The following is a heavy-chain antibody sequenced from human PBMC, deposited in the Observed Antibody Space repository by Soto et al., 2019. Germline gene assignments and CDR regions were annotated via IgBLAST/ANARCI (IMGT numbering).Heavy chain of an antibody. V-gene: IGHV1-8*01. CDR1: GYTFTTYA. J-gene: IGHJ6*02. Sequence: ASVKVSCKASGYTFTTYAISWLRQAPGQGLEWMGWMNPNSGNTGYAQKFQGRVTMTRNTSISTAYMDLRSLTSDDTAIYYCARAGAAPYYYYGLDVWGQGTTVTVSS. CDR2: MNPNSGNT. D-gene: IGHD3-10*01. CDR3: ARAGAAPYYYYGLDV.